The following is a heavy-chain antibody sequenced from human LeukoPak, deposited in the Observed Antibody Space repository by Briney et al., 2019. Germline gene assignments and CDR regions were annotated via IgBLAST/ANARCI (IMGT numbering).Heavy chain of an antibody. D-gene: IGHD2-8*01. J-gene: IGHJ4*02. CDR1: GXTFSSYA. CDR2: INSDGSTT. Sequence: GSLRLSCAASGXTFSSYAMSWVRQAPGKGLEWVARINSDGSTTTYADLVKGRLTISRDNAKNPLYLQINSLRAEDTAVYYCARGYYSASRIDYWGQGALVTISS. V-gene: IGHV3-74*01. CDR3: ARGYYSASRIDY.